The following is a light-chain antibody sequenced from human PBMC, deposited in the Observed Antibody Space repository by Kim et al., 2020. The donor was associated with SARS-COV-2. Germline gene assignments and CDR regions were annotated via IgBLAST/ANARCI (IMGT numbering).Light chain of an antibody. CDR2: GKN. CDR1: SLRSYY. J-gene: IGLJ2*01. V-gene: IGLV3-19*01. Sequence: SSELTQDPAVSVALGQTVRITCQGDSLRSYYATWYQQKPGEAPIVVIYGKNNRPSGIPDRFSGSSSGNTASLTITATQAGDEAYYYCNSRDTNNNVIFGG. CDR3: NSRDTNNNVI.